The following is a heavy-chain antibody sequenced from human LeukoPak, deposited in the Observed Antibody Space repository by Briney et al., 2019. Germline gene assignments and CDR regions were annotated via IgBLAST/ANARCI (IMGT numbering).Heavy chain of an antibody. J-gene: IGHJ3*02. CDR2: IYYSGST. Sequence: SETLSLTCTVSGGSISSYYWSWIRQPPGKGLEWIGYIYYSGSTNYNPSLKSRVTISVDTSKNQFSLKLSSVTAADTAVYYCASGYTQRDAFDIWGQGTMVTVSS. V-gene: IGHV4-59*01. CDR3: ASGYTQRDAFDI. CDR1: GGSISSYY. D-gene: IGHD5-18*01.